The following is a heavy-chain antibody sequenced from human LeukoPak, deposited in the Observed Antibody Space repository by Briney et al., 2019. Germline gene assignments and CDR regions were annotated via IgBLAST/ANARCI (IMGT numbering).Heavy chain of an antibody. CDR3: AGQKDPRPIDY. CDR2: ISAYNGNT. V-gene: IGHV1-18*01. J-gene: IGHJ4*02. CDR1: GYTFTSYG. Sequence: ASVKVSCKASGYTFTSYGISWVRQAPGQGLEWMGWISAYNGNTNYAQKLQGRVTMTTDTSTSTAYMELRSLRSEDTAVYYCAGQKDPRPIDYWGQGTLVTVSS.